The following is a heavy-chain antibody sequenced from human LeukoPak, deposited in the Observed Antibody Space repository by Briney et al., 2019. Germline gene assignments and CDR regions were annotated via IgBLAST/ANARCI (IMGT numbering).Heavy chain of an antibody. CDR2: IYHSGTT. CDR3: VKYSGWYVDY. CDR1: GGSISSGDYY. J-gene: IGHJ4*02. D-gene: IGHD6-19*01. V-gene: IGHV4-39*07. Sequence: ASQTLSLTCTVSGGSISSGDYYWGWIRQPPGNGLQWIGGIYHSGTTYYNPSLKSRVTISVDTSKNQFSLKLSSVTAADTAVYYCVKYSGWYVDYWGQGTLVTVSS.